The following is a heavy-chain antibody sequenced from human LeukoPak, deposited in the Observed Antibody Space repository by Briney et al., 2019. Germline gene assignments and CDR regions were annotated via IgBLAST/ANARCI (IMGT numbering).Heavy chain of an antibody. CDR2: IYYSGST. CDR3: ARHSGDCTDGTCYDF. J-gene: IGHJ4*02. Sequence: SETLSLTCTVSGGSIISSSYYWGWIRQPPGKGLEWIGSIYYSGSTYYNPSLKSRVTISVDTSKNQFSLKLRSVTAADTAVYYCARHSGDCTDGTCYDFWGQGTLVTVSS. CDR1: GGSIISSSYY. V-gene: IGHV4-39*01. D-gene: IGHD2-15*01.